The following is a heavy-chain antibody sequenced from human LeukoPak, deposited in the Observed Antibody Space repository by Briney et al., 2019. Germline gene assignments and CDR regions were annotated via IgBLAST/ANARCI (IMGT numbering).Heavy chain of an antibody. J-gene: IGHJ4*02. Sequence: GGSLRLSCAASGFTFSSYSMNWVRQAPGKGLEWVSSISSSSSYIYYADSVKGRFTISRDNAKNSLYLQMNSPRAEDTAVYYCARDADGYNALDYWGQGTLVTVSS. CDR2: ISSSSSYI. CDR1: GFTFSSYS. D-gene: IGHD5-24*01. CDR3: ARDADGYNALDY. V-gene: IGHV3-21*01.